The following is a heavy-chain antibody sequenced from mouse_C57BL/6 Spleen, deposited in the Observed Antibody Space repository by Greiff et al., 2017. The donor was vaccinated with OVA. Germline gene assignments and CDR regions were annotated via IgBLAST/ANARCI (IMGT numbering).Heavy chain of an antibody. V-gene: IGHV1-82*01. J-gene: IGHJ4*01. CDR2: IYPGDGDT. CDR1: GYAFSSSW. D-gene: IGHD1-1*01. Sequence: VQLQQSGPELVKPGASVKISCKASGYAFSSSWMNWVKQRPGKGLEWIGRIYPGDGDTNYNGKFKGKATLTADKSSSTAYMQLSSLTSEDSAVYFCARRVITSMDYWGQGTSVTVSS. CDR3: ARRVITSMDY.